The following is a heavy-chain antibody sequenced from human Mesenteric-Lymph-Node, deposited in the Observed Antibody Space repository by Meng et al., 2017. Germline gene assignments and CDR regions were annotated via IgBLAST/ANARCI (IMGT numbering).Heavy chain of an antibody. CDR2: ISGSGGST. CDR3: AKDRIAVAGLARGWFDP. CDR1: GFTFSSYA. V-gene: IGHV3-23*01. D-gene: IGHD6-19*01. J-gene: IGHJ5*02. Sequence: GESLKISCAASGFTFSSYAMSWVRQAPGKGLEWVSAISGSGGSTYYADSVKGRFTISRDNSKNTLYLQMNSLRAEDTAVYYCAKDRIAVAGLARGWFDPWGQGTLVTVSS.